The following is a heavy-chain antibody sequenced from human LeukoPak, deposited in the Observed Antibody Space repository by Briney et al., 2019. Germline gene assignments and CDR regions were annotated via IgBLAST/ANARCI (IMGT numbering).Heavy chain of an antibody. CDR3: VRGITMFQH. V-gene: IGHV3-20*04. CDR2: INWNGGST. D-gene: IGHD3-10*01. CDR1: GFTFDDYG. J-gene: IGHJ1*01. Sequence: GGSLRLSCAASGFTFDDYGMDWVRQAPGKGLEWVSGINWNGGSTSYADSVKGRFTISRDNAKNSLYLQMNSLRAEDTALYYCVRGITMFQHWGQGTLVTVSS.